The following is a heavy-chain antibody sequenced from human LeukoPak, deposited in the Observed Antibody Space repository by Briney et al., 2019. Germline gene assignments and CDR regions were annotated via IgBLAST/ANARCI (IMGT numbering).Heavy chain of an antibody. CDR3: ARVIQGSSALMVFDY. V-gene: IGHV4-30-4*08. J-gene: IGHJ4*02. D-gene: IGHD6-6*01. CDR2: IYYSGST. CDR1: GGSISSGDYY. Sequence: PSQTLSLTCTVSGGSISSGDYYWSWIRQPPGKGLEWIGYIYYSGSTYYNPSLKSRVTISVDTSKNQFSLKLGSVTAADTAVYYCARVIQGSSALMVFDYWGQGTLVTVSS.